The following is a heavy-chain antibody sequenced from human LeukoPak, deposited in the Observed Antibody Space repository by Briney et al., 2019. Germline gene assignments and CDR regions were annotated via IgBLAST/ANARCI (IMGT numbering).Heavy chain of an antibody. Sequence: PGGSLRLSCAASGFTFYDHGMDWVPHAPGKGLEWGSGINWNGGRTAYADSVKGRFTISRDNAKNSLDLQMNGLRAEDTVLYYCARDAFTMFVVLPYFFDYWGQGTLVTVSS. D-gene: IGHD3-3*01. J-gene: IGHJ4*02. CDR1: GFTFYDHG. V-gene: IGHV3-20*04. CDR3: ARDAFTMFVVLPYFFDY. CDR2: INWNGGRT.